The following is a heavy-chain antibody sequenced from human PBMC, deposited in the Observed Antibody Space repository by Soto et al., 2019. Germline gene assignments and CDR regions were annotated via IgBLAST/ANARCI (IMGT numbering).Heavy chain of an antibody. CDR2: IYHSGST. CDR3: ARVGGGWTGYYGYGMDV. CDR1: GGSISSSNW. Sequence: SETLSLTCVVSGGSISSSNWWSWVRQPPGKGLEWIGEIYHSGSTNYNPSLKSRVTISVGKSKNQFSLNLTSVTAADTAVYYCARVGGGWTGYYGYGMDVWGQGTTVTVSS. V-gene: IGHV4-4*02. J-gene: IGHJ6*02. D-gene: IGHD3-9*01.